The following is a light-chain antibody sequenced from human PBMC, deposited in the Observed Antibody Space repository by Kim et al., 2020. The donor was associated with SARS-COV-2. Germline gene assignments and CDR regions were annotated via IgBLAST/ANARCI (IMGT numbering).Light chain of an antibody. V-gene: IGKV3-20*01. CDR3: QQDGSSPPT. Sequence: YPGERATLAGRARKSVSSSSFAWYQQKPGQAPRLLVFGASRRATGIPDRFSGSGSGTDFTLTISRLEPEDFAVYYCQQDGSSPPTFGQGTKVDIK. J-gene: IGKJ1*01. CDR1: KSVSSSS. CDR2: GAS.